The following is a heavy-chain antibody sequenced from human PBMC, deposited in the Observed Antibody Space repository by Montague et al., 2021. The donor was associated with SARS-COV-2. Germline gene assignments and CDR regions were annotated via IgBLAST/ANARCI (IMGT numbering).Heavy chain of an antibody. CDR1: GFTFSSYA. D-gene: IGHD3-3*01. CDR3: AKGKNVHYDFWSGYRGGYFDY. J-gene: IGHJ4*02. Sequence: SLRLSCXASGFTFSSYAMRWVRQAPGKGLEWVSVIYSGGSSTYYXDSVKGRFSISRDNSKNTLYLQMNSLRAEDTAVYYCAKGKNVHYDFWSGYRGGYFDYWGQGTLVTVSS. CDR2: IYSGGSST. V-gene: IGHV3-23*03.